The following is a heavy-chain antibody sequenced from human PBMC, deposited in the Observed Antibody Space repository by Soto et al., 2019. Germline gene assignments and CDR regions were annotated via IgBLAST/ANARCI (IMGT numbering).Heavy chain of an antibody. CDR3: ARDKDLQPTVWGF. D-gene: IGHD3-16*01. CDR1: GDSMATGGHY. Sequence: KTSETLSLTCTVSGDSMATGGHYYNWIRQVPGKGLEWIGYVYYSGATHYTPSLRARATISRDTSKNQFSLRLISVTAADTALYYCARDKDLQPTVWGFWGQGIQVTVS. J-gene: IGHJ4*02. CDR2: VYYSGAT. V-gene: IGHV4-31*03.